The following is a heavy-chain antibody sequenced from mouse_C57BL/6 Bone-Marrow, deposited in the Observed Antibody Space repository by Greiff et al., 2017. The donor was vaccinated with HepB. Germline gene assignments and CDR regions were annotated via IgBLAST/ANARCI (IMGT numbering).Heavy chain of an antibody. Sequence: VQLQQSGAELARPGASVKMSCKASGYTFTSYTMHWVKQRPGQGLEWIGYINPSSGNTKYNQKFKDKATLTADKYSSTAYMQLSSLTSEDSAVYCCGRREGNYDGWYFDVWGTGTTVTVSS. CDR3: GRREGNYDGWYFDV. D-gene: IGHD2-4*01. V-gene: IGHV1-4*01. J-gene: IGHJ1*03. CDR2: INPSSGNT. CDR1: GYTFTSYT.